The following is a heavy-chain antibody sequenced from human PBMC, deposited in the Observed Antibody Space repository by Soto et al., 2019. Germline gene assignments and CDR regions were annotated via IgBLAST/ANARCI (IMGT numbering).Heavy chain of an antibody. J-gene: IGHJ3*02. V-gene: IGHV4-39*01. D-gene: IGHD3-16*02. CDR2: IYYSGST. CDR3: AKTYYDYVWGSYRPDALDI. CDR1: VGSIISSSYY. Sequence: SETMSLTRTVSVGSIISSSYYCGWSRHPPGKGLEWIGSIYYSGSTYYNPSLKSRVTISVDTSKNQFSLRLSSVTAADTAVYYCAKTYYDYVWGSYRPDALDIWGQGTMVT.